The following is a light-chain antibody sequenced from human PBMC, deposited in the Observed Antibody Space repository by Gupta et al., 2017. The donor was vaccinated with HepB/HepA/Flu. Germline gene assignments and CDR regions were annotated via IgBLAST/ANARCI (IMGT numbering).Light chain of an antibody. CDR2: KVS. Sequence: DVVLTQSPLSLPVILGQPASMSCWSSQSLADTDGSTYLSWFQQRPGQPPRRLIYKVSNRDSGVPDRFIGSGSGSDFTLTISSVEAEDVGLYYCMQSTHWPPLAFDGGSKVEI. V-gene: IGKV2-30*01. CDR3: MQSTHWPPLA. J-gene: IGKJ4*01. CDR1: QSLADTDGSTY.